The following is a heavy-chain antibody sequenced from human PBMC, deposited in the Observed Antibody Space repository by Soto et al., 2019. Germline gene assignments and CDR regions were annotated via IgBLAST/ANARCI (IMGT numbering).Heavy chain of an antibody. V-gene: IGHV4-31*03. D-gene: IGHD2-2*01. J-gene: IGHJ4*02. Sequence: SETLSLTCTVSGGSTSSDSFYWNWIRQLPGEGLEWIGYIYHTGNTYYNPSLKSRVTMSVDTSKNQFSLNLSSVTAADTAVYSCARAEVTRGRTYCISNSSVYYFDTWGQGILFTVAS. CDR3: ARAEVTRGRTYCISNSSVYYFDT. CDR1: GGSTSSDSFY. CDR2: IYHTGNT.